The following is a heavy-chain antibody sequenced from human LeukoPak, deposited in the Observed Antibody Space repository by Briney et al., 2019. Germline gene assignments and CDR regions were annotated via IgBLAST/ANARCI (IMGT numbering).Heavy chain of an antibody. CDR1: GFTFSSHA. V-gene: IGHV3-23*01. J-gene: IGHJ4*02. CDR3: AKAGRQGDSRSNYLYFDY. CDR2: FTGGGGGA. Sequence: GGSLRLSCAASGFTFSSHALTGVRQSPGNGLEWVSPFTGGGGGAYYADSVKGRFAISRDNSKDTLHLQMNSLTADDTAIYYCAKAGRQGDSRSNYLYFDYWGRGTLVTVSS. D-gene: IGHD6-13*01.